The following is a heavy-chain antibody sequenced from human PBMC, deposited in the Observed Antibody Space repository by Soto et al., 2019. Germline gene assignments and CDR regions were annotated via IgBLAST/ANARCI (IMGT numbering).Heavy chain of an antibody. V-gene: IGHV3-21*01. Sequence: GGSLRLSXAASGFTFSSYSMNWVRQAPGKGLEWVSSISSSSSYIYYADSVKGRFTISRDNAKNSLYLQMNSLRAEDTAVYYCARLGGYCSGGSCPYGMDVWGQGTTVTVSS. CDR1: GFTFSSYS. CDR2: ISSSSSYI. D-gene: IGHD2-15*01. CDR3: ARLGGYCSGGSCPYGMDV. J-gene: IGHJ6*02.